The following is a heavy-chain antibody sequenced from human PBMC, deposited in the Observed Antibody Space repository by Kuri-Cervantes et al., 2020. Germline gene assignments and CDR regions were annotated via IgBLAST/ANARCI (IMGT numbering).Heavy chain of an antibody. J-gene: IGHJ6*02. D-gene: IGHD2-8*02. CDR1: GYTFTSYG. Sequence: AAVKVSCKASGYTFTSYGISWVRQAPGQGLEWMGWIGAYNGNTNYAQKLQGRVTMTTDTSTSTAYMELRSLRSDDTAVYYCARDQGRVLGVWSRMDVWGQGTTVTVSS. V-gene: IGHV1-18*01. CDR3: ARDQGRVLGVWSRMDV. CDR2: IGAYNGNT.